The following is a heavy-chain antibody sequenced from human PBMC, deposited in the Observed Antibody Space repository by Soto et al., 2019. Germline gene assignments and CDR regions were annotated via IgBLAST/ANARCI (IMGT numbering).Heavy chain of an antibody. V-gene: IGHV1-2*02. CDR1: CYTFTGYY. J-gene: IGHJ4*02. D-gene: IGHD6-13*01. CDR3: AISSSWYCHIDY. CDR2: INPNSGGT. Sequence: ASVKVSSEASCYTFTGYYRHWVRQAPGQGLEWMGWINPNSGGTNYAQKFQGRVTMTRDTSIGTAYMELSRLRSDDTAVYYCAISSSWYCHIDYPGPATLLTV.